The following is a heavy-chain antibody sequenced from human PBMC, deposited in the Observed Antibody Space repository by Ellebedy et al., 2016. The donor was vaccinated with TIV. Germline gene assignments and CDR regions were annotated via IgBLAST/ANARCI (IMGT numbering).Heavy chain of an antibody. Sequence: MPSETLSLTCTVSGCSISDYYWSWIRQPPGKGLEWVGYVFYRGTTNYNSSLQSRVTISADSSKNRFSLRLTSVTAADTAMYYCARRGGYHFDSWGQGILVTVSS. CDR1: GCSISDYY. CDR3: ARRGGYHFDS. CDR2: VFYRGTT. J-gene: IGHJ4*02. V-gene: IGHV4-59*12. D-gene: IGHD2-15*01.